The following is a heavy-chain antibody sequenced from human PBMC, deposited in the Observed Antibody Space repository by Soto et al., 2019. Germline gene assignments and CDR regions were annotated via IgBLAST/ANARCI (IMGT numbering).Heavy chain of an antibody. CDR2: MNPNSGNT. V-gene: IGHV1-8*01. CDR1: GYTFTSYD. D-gene: IGHD3-3*01. CDR3: ARDFRDGYYFDC. J-gene: IGHJ4*02. Sequence: ASVKVSCKASGYTFTSYDINWVRQATGQGLEWMGWMNPNSGNTGYAQKFQGGVTMTRNTSISTAYMELSSLRSEDTAVYYCARDFRDGYYFDCWGQGTLVTVSS.